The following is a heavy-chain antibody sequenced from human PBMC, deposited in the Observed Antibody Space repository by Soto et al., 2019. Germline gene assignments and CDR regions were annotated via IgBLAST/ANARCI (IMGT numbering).Heavy chain of an antibody. J-gene: IGHJ4*02. CDR2: VSHDGRNT. CDR1: GFTFSDYA. V-gene: IGHV3-30*18. D-gene: IGHD6-19*01. Sequence: VQLVESGGGVVQPGRSLRLSCAASGFTFSDYAMHWVRQAPGKGLEWVAVVSHDGRNTHYADSVKGRFTISRDSSKNTVALDMTSLRAEDTAVYYCAKGGRQWLVTSDFNYGGQGALVTVSS. CDR3: AKGGRQWLVTSDFNY.